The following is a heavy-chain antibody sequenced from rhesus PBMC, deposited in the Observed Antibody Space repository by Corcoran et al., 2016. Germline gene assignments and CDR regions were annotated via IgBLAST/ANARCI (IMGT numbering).Heavy chain of an antibody. CDR1: GGAISSNF. D-gene: IGHD2-21*01. J-gene: IGHJ3*01. CDR2: ISGSTWST. V-gene: IGHV4-173*01. Sequence: QLQLQESGPGLVKPSETLSLTCAVAGGAISSNFWSWIRQPPGTGLEWIGRISGSTWSTPYIPSRKSLVTISADTSKTPFSLKLSSVTAAETSVYDCARSCTGSGCYLMDDAFDFWGQGLRVTVSS. CDR3: ARSCTGSGCYLMDDAFDF.